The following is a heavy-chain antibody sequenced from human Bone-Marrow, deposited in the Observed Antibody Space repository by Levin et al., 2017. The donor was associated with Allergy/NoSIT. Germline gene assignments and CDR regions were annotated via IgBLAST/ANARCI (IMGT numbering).Heavy chain of an antibody. Sequence: AGGSLRLSCAASGFTFDDYAMHWVRQAPGKGLEWVSGISWNSGSIGYADSVKGRFTISRDNAKNSLYLQMNSLRAEDTALYYCAKDADYYDSSGYYGRLSGAGAKVVRWNYYFDYWGQGTLVTVSS. CDR3: AKDADYYDSSGYYGRLSGAGAKVVRWNYYFDY. V-gene: IGHV3-9*01. CDR1: GFTFDDYA. CDR2: ISWNSGSI. D-gene: IGHD3-22*01. J-gene: IGHJ4*02.